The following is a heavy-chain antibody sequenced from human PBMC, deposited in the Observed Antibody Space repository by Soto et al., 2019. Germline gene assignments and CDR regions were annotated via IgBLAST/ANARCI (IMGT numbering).Heavy chain of an antibody. V-gene: IGHV1-69*13. Sequence: ASVKVSCKASEGTFSSYAISWVRQARGQGLEWMGGIIPIFGTANYAQKFQGRVTITADESTSTAYMELSSLRSEDTAVYYCASLDYYDSSGYPQTSYYFDYWGQGTLVTVSS. J-gene: IGHJ4*02. CDR2: IIPIFGTA. CDR3: ASLDYYDSSGYPQTSYYFDY. CDR1: EGTFSSYA. D-gene: IGHD3-22*01.